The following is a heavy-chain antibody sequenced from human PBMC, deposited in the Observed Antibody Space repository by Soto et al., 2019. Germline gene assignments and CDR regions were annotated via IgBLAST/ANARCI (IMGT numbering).Heavy chain of an antibody. D-gene: IGHD3-10*01. V-gene: IGHV5-10-1*04. CDR1: GYSFTTYW. Sequence: PGESLKISCKGSGYSFTTYWISWVRQMPGKGLEWMGRIDPSDSYTNYSPSFQGQVTISADKSISTAYLQWSSLKASDTAMYYCAGGGVRGVITRTRDYYGMDVWGQGTTVTVSS. CDR2: IDPSDSYT. CDR3: AGGGVRGVITRTRDYYGMDV. J-gene: IGHJ6*02.